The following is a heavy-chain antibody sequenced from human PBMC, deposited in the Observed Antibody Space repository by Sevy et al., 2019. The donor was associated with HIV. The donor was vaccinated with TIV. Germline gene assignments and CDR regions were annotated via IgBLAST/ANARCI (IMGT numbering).Heavy chain of an antibody. J-gene: IGHJ6*02. CDR2: ISYDGSNK. CDR1: GFTFSSYA. D-gene: IGHD2-2*01. CDR3: ASLPGTIVVVPAAPSGGYYYGMDV. Sequence: GGSLRLSCAASGFTFSSYAMHWVRQAPGKGLEWVAVISYDGSNKYYADSVKGRFTISRDNSKNTLYLQMNSLRAEDTAGYYCASLPGTIVVVPAAPSGGYYYGMDVWGQGTTVTVSS. V-gene: IGHV3-30*04.